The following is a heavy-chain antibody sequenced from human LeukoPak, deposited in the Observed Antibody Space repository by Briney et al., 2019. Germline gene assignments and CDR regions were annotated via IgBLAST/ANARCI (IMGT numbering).Heavy chain of an antibody. J-gene: IGHJ6*03. Sequence: PGRSLRLSCAASGFTFSSYAMHWVRQAPGKGLEWVAVISYDGSNKYYADSVKGRFTISRDNSKNTLYLQMNSLRAEDTAVYYCARAGYSSSWYVITVYYYYYMDVWGKGTTVTVSS. CDR3: ARAGYSSSWYVITVYYYYYMDV. D-gene: IGHD6-13*01. V-gene: IGHV3-30*01. CDR1: GFTFSSYA. CDR2: ISYDGSNK.